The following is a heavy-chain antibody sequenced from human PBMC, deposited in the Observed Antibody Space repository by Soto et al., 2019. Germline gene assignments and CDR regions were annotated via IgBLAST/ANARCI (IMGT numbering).Heavy chain of an antibody. Sequence: SETLSLTCTVSGGSIRSYYWSWIRQPPGKGLEWIGYIYYSGSTNYNPSLKSRVTISVDTSKNQFSLKLSSVTAADTAAYYCATEPRRTYYDFWSGETYYGMDVWGQGTTVTVSS. CDR1: GGSIRSYY. CDR3: ATEPRRTYYDFWSGETYYGMDV. V-gene: IGHV4-59*01. CDR2: IYYSGST. J-gene: IGHJ6*02. D-gene: IGHD3-3*01.